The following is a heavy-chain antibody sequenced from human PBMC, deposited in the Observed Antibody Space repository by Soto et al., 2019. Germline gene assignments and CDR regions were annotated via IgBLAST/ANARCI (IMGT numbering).Heavy chain of an antibody. V-gene: IGHV3-48*04. CDR3: ARDSHAHFDY. CDR1: GFTFSSYS. J-gene: IGHJ4*02. Sequence: LRLSCAASGFTFSSYSMNWVRQAPGKGLEWVSYISSSSSTIYYADSVKGRFTISRDNAKNSLYLQLNSLRAGDTAVYYCARDSHAHFDYWGQGTLVTVSS. CDR2: ISSSSSTI.